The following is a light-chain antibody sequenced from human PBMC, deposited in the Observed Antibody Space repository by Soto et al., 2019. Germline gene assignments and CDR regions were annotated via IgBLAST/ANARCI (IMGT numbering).Light chain of an antibody. V-gene: IGKV3-15*01. Sequence: EIMMTQSPATLSVSPGERATLSCRASQSVRNNLAWYQQKPGQAPRLLIYAAFTGATGIPAKFSGSGSEREFTLTISSLQPEDFAVYCFQQYNTWPYTFGQGTRLEIK. CDR3: QQYNTWPYT. CDR1: QSVRNN. J-gene: IGKJ2*01. CDR2: AAF.